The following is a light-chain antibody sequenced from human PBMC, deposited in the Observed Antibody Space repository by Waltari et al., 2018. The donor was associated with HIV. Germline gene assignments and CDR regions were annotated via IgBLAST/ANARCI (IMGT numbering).Light chain of an antibody. CDR1: RSDVGSYNR. J-gene: IGLJ2*01. V-gene: IGLV2-18*02. CDR2: EVS. Sequence: QSALTQPPSVSGSPGQSVTISCTGSRSDVGSYNRVSWYQHPPGTTPKLMIYEVSNRPSGVPYRFSGSKAGNTASLIISGLQAEDEADYYCSSYTSSNLVFGGGTKLTVL. CDR3: SSYTSSNLV.